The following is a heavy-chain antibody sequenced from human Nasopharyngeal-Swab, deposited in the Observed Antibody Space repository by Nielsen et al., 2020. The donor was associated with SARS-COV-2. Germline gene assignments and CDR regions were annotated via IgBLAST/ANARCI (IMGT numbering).Heavy chain of an antibody. Sequence: GGSLRLSCAASGFTFSSYGMHWVRQAPGKGLEWVAVIWYDGSNKYYADSVKGRFTISRDNSKNTLYLQMNSLSAEDTAVYYCARDRSGWYLDYWGQGTLVTVSS. D-gene: IGHD6-19*01. CDR1: GFTFSSYG. V-gene: IGHV3-30*19. J-gene: IGHJ4*02. CDR3: ARDRSGWYLDY. CDR2: IWYDGSNK.